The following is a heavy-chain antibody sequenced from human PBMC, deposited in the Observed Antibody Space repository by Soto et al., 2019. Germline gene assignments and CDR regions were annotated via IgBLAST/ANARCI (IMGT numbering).Heavy chain of an antibody. CDR1: GFTFSDSW. Sequence: EVQLVESGGGLVQPGGSLRLSCTASGFTFSDSWMTWVRQAPGKGLEWVARIKPDESEKKYADSVKGRFSISRDNAKNSMYLPMDSLRGGDTAVDYCVRGGSNYASWGQGTLVTVSS. CDR3: VRGGSNYAS. V-gene: IGHV3-7*01. D-gene: IGHD4-4*01. CDR2: IKPDESEK. J-gene: IGHJ5*02.